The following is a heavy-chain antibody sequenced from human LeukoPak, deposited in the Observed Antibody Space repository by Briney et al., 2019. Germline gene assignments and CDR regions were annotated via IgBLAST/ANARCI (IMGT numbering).Heavy chain of an antibody. CDR3: ARGSTGWYFDY. D-gene: IGHD2-8*02. CDR2: INPNGGGI. V-gene: IGHV1-2*02. Sequence: GASVKVSCKASGYTFTNYIISWVRRAPGEGLEWMGWINPNGGGIKFGQKFQDRVTMTRDTSISTAYMELSRLRSDDTAVYYCARGSTGWYFDYWGQGTLVAVSS. J-gene: IGHJ4*02. CDR1: GYTFTNYI.